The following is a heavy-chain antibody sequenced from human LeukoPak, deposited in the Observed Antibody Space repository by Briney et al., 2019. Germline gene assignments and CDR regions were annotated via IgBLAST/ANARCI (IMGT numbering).Heavy chain of an antibody. D-gene: IGHD3-22*01. CDR2: ISSSGSTI. J-gene: IGHJ4*02. V-gene: IGHV3-48*03. Sequence: PGGSLRLSFAASGFTFSSYEMNWVRQAPGKGLEWVSYISSSGSTIYYADSVKGRFTNSRDNAKNSLYLQMNSMRGEDTAVYYCARYYDDSSGYFDPHWGEGTLVTVSS. CDR3: ARYYDDSSGYFDPH. CDR1: GFTFSSYE.